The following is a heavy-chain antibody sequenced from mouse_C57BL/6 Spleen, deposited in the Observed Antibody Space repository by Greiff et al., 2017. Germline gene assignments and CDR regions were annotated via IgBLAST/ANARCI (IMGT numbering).Heavy chain of an antibody. J-gene: IGHJ4*01. V-gene: IGHV1-82*01. CDR3: EREPYYAMDY. Sequence: QVQLQQSGPELVKPGASVKISCKASGYAFSSSWMNWVKQRPGKGLEWIGLIYPGDGDTNYNGKFKGKATLTADKSSSTAYMQLSSLTSEDSAVYFCEREPYYAMDYWGQGTSVTVSS. CDR2: IYPGDGDT. CDR1: GYAFSSSW.